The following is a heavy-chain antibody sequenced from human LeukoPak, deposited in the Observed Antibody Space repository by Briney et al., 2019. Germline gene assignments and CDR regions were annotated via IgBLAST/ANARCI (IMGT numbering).Heavy chain of an antibody. CDR3: ARDQSLYDGSYYNWFDP. Sequence: ASVKVSCKASGYTFTGYYMHWVRQAPGQELEWMGWINPNSGGTNYAQKFQGRVTMTRDTSIGTAYRELSRLRSDDTAVYYCARDQSLYDGSYYNWFDPWGQGTLVTVSS. J-gene: IGHJ5*02. D-gene: IGHD1-26*01. CDR1: GYTFTGYY. V-gene: IGHV1-2*02. CDR2: INPNSGGT.